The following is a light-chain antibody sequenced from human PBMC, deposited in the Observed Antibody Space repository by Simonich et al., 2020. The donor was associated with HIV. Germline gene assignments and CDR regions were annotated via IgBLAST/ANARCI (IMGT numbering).Light chain of an antibody. CDR2: EVN. J-gene: IGLJ3*02. CDR1: SSDVGGYNY. V-gene: IGLV2-14*01. CDR3: SSYTTSSTWV. Sequence: QSALTQPPSASGSPGQSVTISCTGTSSDVGGYNYVSWYQHHPGKAPKLMFYEVNKRPSGVSKRFSGSKSGSTASLTISGLQADDEADYYCSSYTTSSTWVFGGGTKLTVL.